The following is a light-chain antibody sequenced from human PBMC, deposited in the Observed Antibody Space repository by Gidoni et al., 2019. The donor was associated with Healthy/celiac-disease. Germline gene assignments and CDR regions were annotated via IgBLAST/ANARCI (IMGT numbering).Light chain of an antibody. CDR3: MQAIQTGT. CDR2: LGS. V-gene: IGKV2-28*01. Sequence: DIVLTQSPLSLPFTPGEPASNSFRSTQSLLHSNGYNYLDWYLKKPGQSPQLLIYLGSTRASGVPDRISGSGSGTDFTLKISMVEAEDVGVYYCMQAIQTGTFGPGTKVDIK. CDR1: QSLLHSNGYNY. J-gene: IGKJ3*01.